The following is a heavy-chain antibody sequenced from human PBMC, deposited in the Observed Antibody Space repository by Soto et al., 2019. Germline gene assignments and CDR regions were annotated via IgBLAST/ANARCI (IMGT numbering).Heavy chain of an antibody. Sequence: QVQLQESGPGLVKPSGTLSLTCAVSGVSISSHDWWTWVRQPPGKGLEWIGESHQSGNTNYNSSLGRRITISVHKSKIQFSLKLSSVTVADRAGYYCATRDSSRFYWGQGTLVTVSS. V-gene: IGHV4-4*02. J-gene: IGHJ4*02. D-gene: IGHD6-13*01. CDR3: ATRDSSRFY. CDR2: SHQSGNT. CDR1: GVSISSHDW.